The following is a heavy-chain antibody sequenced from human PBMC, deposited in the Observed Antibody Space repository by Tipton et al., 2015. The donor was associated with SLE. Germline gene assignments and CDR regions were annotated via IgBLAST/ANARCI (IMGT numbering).Heavy chain of an antibody. Sequence: TLSLTCLVSGGSISGGNYYWAWIRQPAGKGLEWIGHIYISGRVYTSGRTKYNPSLKSRATISVDMSNNHFSLNLNSVTAADTAVYFCARGRRDGYNYSPLFDYWGQGTLVTVSS. D-gene: IGHD5-24*01. J-gene: IGHJ4*02. V-gene: IGHV4-61*09. CDR3: ARGRRDGYNYSPLFDY. CDR1: GGSISGGNYY. CDR2: IYISGRVYTSGRT.